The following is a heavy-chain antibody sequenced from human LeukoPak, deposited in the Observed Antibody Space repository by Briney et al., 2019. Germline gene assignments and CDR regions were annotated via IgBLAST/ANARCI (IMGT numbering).Heavy chain of an antibody. CDR3: ARGIQLWLPYFDY. Sequence: ASVKVSCKASGYTFSSYPMHWVRQAPGQRLEWMGWINAGNGNTKYSQKFQGRVTITRDTSASTAYMELSSLSSEDTAVYYCARGIQLWLPYFDYWGQGTLVTVSS. J-gene: IGHJ4*02. CDR2: INAGNGNT. D-gene: IGHD5-18*01. CDR1: GYTFSSYP. V-gene: IGHV1-3*01.